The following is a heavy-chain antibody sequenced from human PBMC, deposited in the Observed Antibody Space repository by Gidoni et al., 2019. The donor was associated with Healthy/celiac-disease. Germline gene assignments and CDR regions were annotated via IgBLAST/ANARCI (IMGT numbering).Heavy chain of an antibody. CDR1: GFTFSSYS. V-gene: IGHV3-21*01. J-gene: IGHJ4*02. CDR2: ISSSSSYI. D-gene: IGHD5-12*01. Sequence: EVQLVESGGGLVKPGGSLRLSGAASGFTFSSYSMNWVRQAPGKGLEWVSSISSSSSYIYYADSVKGRFTISRDNAKNSLYLQMNSLRAEDTAVYYCARDLEATNDYWGQGTLVTVSS. CDR3: ARDLEATNDY.